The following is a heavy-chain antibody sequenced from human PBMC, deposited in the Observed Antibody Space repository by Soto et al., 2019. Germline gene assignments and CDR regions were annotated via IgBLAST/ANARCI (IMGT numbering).Heavy chain of an antibody. D-gene: IGHD1-26*01. CDR3: AKDQGWELRGYYYGMDV. Sequence: QVQLVESGGGVVQPGRSLKLSCAASGFTFNKYGMHWVRQAPGKGLEWVAVISYDGSNKYYADSVKGRFTISRDNPKNTLYLHMNSLRAEDTAVYYCAKDQGWELRGYYYGMDVWGQGTTVPVSS. J-gene: IGHJ6*02. CDR1: GFTFNKYG. V-gene: IGHV3-30*18. CDR2: ISYDGSNK.